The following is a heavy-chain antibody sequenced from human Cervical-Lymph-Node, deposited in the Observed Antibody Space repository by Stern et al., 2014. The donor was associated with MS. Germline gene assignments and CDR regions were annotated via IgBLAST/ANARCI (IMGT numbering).Heavy chain of an antibody. CDR1: GVSISSSFYY. CDR3: AREDYDSSGYYLDY. Sequence: QVQLQESGPGLVRPSQTLSLTCTVSGVSISSSFYYWNWIRQPAGKGLEWIGRMYSSGSTNYNPSLKSRVTISVDTSKNQVPLRLPSVTAADTAVYFCAREDYDSSGYYLDYWGQGDLVTVSS. V-gene: IGHV4-61*02. J-gene: IGHJ4*02. CDR2: MYSSGST. D-gene: IGHD3-22*01.